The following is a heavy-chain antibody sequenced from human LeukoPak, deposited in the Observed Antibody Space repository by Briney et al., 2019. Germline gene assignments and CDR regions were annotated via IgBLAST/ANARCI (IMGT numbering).Heavy chain of an antibody. Sequence: GGSLRLSCVASGFTFSIYSMSWVRQAPGKGLEWVSNIDSGGRTYFGDSVKGRFTISRDNAKNSLYLQMNSLRTEDTALYYCAKDRGVGIYYFDSWGQGTLVTVSS. CDR2: IDSGGRT. J-gene: IGHJ4*02. V-gene: IGHV3-23*01. CDR1: GFTFSIYS. CDR3: AKDRGVGIYYFDS. D-gene: IGHD1-26*01.